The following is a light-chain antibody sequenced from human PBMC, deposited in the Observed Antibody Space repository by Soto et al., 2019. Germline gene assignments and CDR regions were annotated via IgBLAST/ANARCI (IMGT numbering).Light chain of an antibody. V-gene: IGLV2-11*01. CDR2: DVS. Sequence: QSVLTQSRSVSGSPGQSVTISCTGTSSDVGGYNYVSWYQQHPGKAPKLMIYDVSKRPSGVPDRFSGSKSGNTASLTISGLQAEDEADYYCCSYAGSYTYYYVFGTGTKVTVL. CDR1: SSDVGGYNY. J-gene: IGLJ1*01. CDR3: CSYAGSYTYYYV.